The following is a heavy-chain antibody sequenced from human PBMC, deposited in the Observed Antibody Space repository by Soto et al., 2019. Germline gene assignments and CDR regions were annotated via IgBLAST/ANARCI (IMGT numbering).Heavy chain of an antibody. J-gene: IGHJ6*02. D-gene: IGHD6-13*01. V-gene: IGHV5-51*01. CDR3: ARTSAAGKYYYRMDV. CDR1: GYSFTSYW. Sequence: GESLKISCKGSGYSFTSYWIGWVRQMPGKGLKWMGIIYPGDSDTRYSPSFQGQVTISADKSISTAYLQWSSLKASDTAMYYCARTSAAGKYYYRMDVWGQGTTVTVSS. CDR2: IYPGDSDT.